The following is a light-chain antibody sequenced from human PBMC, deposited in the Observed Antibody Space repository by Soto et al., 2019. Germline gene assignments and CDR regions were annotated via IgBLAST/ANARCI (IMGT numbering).Light chain of an antibody. V-gene: IGKV2D-29*01. CDR1: QSLLHSNGKTY. J-gene: IGKJ4*01. CDR2: EVS. Sequence: EIVMTQTPLSLSVTPGQPASISCKSSQSLLHSNGKTYLYWYLQKPGQPPQLLIYEVSTRFSGVPDRFTGSGSGTDFTLKISRVEAEDAGVSHCRQTLLLTLAFGGGTKVEIK. CDR3: RQTLLLTLA.